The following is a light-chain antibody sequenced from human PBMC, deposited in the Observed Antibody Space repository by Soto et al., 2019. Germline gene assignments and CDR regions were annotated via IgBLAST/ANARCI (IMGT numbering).Light chain of an antibody. Sequence: EMVFTHSPSTLSLSPSDRATLSCLASQSVSSRLAWYQQKPGQAPKLLISGANSWATGIPARFSGSGSATDFTLTINKLEPEDFGMDYCQQCHTSPFTFGQGTRLEIK. CDR3: QQCHTSPFT. CDR2: GAN. V-gene: IGKV3-20*01. J-gene: IGKJ5*01. CDR1: QSVSSR.